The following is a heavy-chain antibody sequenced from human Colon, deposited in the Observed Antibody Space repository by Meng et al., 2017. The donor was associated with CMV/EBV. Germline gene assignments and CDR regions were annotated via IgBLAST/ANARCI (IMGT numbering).Heavy chain of an antibody. D-gene: IGHD1-26*01. V-gene: IGHV3-21*01. Sequence: GESLKISCAASGFTFSSYSMNWVRQAPGKGLEWVSSISSSSSYIYYADSVKGRFTISRDNAEKSLSLQMNSLRADDTAVYYCARGGLSYDNYFDSWGHGTLVTVSS. CDR2: ISSSSSYI. CDR3: ARGGLSYDNYFDS. CDR1: GFTFSSYS. J-gene: IGHJ5*01.